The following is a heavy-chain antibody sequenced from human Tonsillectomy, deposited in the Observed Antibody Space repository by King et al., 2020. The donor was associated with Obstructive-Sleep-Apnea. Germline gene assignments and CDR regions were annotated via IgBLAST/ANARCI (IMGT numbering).Heavy chain of an antibody. V-gene: IGHV3-20*01. CDR1: GFTFDEYG. D-gene: IGHD2-2*01. CDR3: ARVGCSRISCYADMVAFDV. Sequence: VQLVESGGGVVRPGGSLRLSCAASGFTFDEYGMSWVRQAPGKGLEWVSGITWSGAGTGYADSVKGRFTISRDNAKNSLYLQMNSLRAEDTALYHCARVGCSRISCYADMVAFDVWGQGTMVTVSS. CDR2: ITWSGAGT. J-gene: IGHJ3*01.